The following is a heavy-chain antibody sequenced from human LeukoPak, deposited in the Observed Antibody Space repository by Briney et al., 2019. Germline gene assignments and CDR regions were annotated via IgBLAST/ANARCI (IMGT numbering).Heavy chain of an antibody. D-gene: IGHD3-10*01. CDR1: GGSISSGGYS. CDR3: ARVTYYYGSGSSHYYYYYMDV. CDR2: IYYSGST. J-gene: IGHJ6*03. V-gene: IGHV4-30-4*07. Sequence: SETLSLTCAVSGGSISSGGYSWSWIRQPPGKGLEWIGYIYYSGSTYYNPSLKSRVTISADTSKNQFSLKLSSVTAADTAVYYCARVTYYYGSGSSHYYYYYMDVWGKGTTVTISS.